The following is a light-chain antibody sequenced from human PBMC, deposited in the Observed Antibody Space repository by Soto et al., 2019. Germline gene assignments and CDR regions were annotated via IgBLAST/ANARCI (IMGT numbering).Light chain of an antibody. J-gene: IGKJ2*01. V-gene: IGKV3D-15*01. CDR2: GTS. CDR1: QSVGTN. Sequence: EIVVTQSPGTLSVSPGERATLSCRASQSVGTNLAWYQMKPGQAPRLLIYGTSTRATGIPARFSGSGSGTEFALIISSLQSEDFAVYYCQQYHNWPMYTFGLGTKLEIK. CDR3: QQYHNWPMYT.